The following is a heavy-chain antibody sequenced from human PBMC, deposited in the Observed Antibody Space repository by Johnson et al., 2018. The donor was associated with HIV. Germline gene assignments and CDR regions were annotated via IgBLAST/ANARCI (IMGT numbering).Heavy chain of an antibody. CDR2: ISYDGSNK. D-gene: IGHD6-6*01. Sequence: QVQLVESGGGVVQPGRSLRLSCAASGFTFSSYGMNWVRQAPGKGLEWVPVISYDGSNKYYADSVKGRFTISRDNSKNTLYLQMNSLRAEDTAVYYCAKDGSSYAFDIWGQGTVVTVSS. CDR1: GFTFSSYG. J-gene: IGHJ3*02. V-gene: IGHV3-30*18. CDR3: AKDGSSYAFDI.